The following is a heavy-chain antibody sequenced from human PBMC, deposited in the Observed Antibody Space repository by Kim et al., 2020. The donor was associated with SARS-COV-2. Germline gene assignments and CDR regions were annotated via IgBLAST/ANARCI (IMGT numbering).Heavy chain of an antibody. J-gene: IGHJ4*02. D-gene: IGHD2-15*01. CDR2: VNHSGSN. Sequence: SETLSLTCAVYGGSFSGYYWSWISEPQGKGLEWIGEVNHSGSNNYNPSLKSRVTISVDTSKNQFSLKLRAVTAADTAVYYCARARVFSGYCSGGSCYSRGGSVAEPFPKYFDYWGQGTLVTVSS. V-gene: IGHV4-34*01. CDR3: ARARVFSGYCSGGSCYSRGGSVAEPFPKYFDY. CDR1: GGSFSGYY.